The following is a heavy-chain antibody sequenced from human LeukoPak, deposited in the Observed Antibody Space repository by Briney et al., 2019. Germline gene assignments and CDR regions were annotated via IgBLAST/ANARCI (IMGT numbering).Heavy chain of an antibody. J-gene: IGHJ4*02. CDR1: GYTFTSYD. Sequence: ASVKVSFKASGYTFTSYDINWVRQATGQGLEWMGWMNPNSGNTGYSQKFQGRVTITRNTSISTAYMELSSLRSEDTAVYYCARDYYDSSGYEDFDYWGQGTLVTVSS. D-gene: IGHD3-22*01. CDR2: MNPNSGNT. V-gene: IGHV1-8*01. CDR3: ARDYYDSSGYEDFDY.